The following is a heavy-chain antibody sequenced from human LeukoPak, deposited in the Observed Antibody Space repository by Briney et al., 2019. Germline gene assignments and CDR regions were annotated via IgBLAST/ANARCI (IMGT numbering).Heavy chain of an antibody. V-gene: IGHV3-30*04. CDR1: GFTFSSYA. D-gene: IGHD4-23*01. CDR2: ISYDGSNK. Sequence: PGGSLRLSCTASGFTFSSYAMHWVRQAPGKGLEWVAVISYDGSNKYYADSVKGRFTTSRDNSKNTLYLQLNSLRAEDTAVYYCAKGELTTVVTPRPGFDYWGQGTLVTVSS. J-gene: IGHJ4*02. CDR3: AKGELTTVVTPRPGFDY.